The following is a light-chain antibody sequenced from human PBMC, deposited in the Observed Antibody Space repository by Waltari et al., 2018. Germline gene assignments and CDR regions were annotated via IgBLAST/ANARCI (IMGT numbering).Light chain of an antibody. CDR2: EVN. CDR1: SCDDGGHTY. V-gene: IGLV2-8*01. J-gene: IGLJ2*01. Sequence: QSALTQPPSASGSPGPSVTISCTGVSCDDGGHTYVSWYQQHSGKAPKVMIYEVNNRPSGVPDRFSGSKSGNTASLTVSGLQAEDEASYYCSSYVDSNNILFGGGTKLTVL. CDR3: SSYVDSNNIL.